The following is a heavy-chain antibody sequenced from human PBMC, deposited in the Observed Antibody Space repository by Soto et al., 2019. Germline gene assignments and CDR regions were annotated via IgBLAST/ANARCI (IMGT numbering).Heavy chain of an antibody. D-gene: IGHD2-2*01. CDR1: GFTFSSYG. Sequence: LRLSCAASGFTFSSYGMHWVRQAPGKGLEWVAVISYDGSNKYYADSVKGRFTISRDNSKNTLYLQMNSLRAEDTAVYYCAKARPPWNQLLPRGYWFDPWGQGTLVTVSS. J-gene: IGHJ5*02. CDR2: ISYDGSNK. CDR3: AKARPPWNQLLPRGYWFDP. V-gene: IGHV3-30*18.